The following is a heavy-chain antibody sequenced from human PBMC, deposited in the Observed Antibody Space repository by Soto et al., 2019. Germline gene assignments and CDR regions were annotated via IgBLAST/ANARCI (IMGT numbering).Heavy chain of an antibody. J-gene: IGHJ6*03. CDR3: ARGPLVATIRYYYYYMDV. D-gene: IGHD5-12*01. CDR1: GGSFSGYY. Sequence: QVQLQQWGAGLLKPSETLSLTCAVYGGSFSGYYWSWIRQPPGKGLEWIGEINHSGSTNYNPSLNSRVTISVDTSKNQFSLKLSSVTAADTAVYYCARGPLVATIRYYYYYMDVWGKGTTVTVSS. CDR2: INHSGST. V-gene: IGHV4-34*01.